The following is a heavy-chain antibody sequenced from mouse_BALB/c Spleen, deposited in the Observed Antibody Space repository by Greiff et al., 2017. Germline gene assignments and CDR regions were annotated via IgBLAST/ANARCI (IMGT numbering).Heavy chain of an antibody. CDR2: ISSGGSYT. D-gene: IGHD2-3*01. Sequence: DVMLVESGGDLVKPGGSLKLSCAASGFTFRSYGMSWVRQTPDKRLECVATISSGGSYTYYPDSVKGRFTISRDNAKNTLYLQMSSLKSEDTAMYYCARPLYEGYRAWFADGGKGNRGNVAA. V-gene: IGHV5-6*02. CDR1: GFTFRSYG. CDR3: ARPLYEGYRAWFAD. J-gene: IGHJ3*01.